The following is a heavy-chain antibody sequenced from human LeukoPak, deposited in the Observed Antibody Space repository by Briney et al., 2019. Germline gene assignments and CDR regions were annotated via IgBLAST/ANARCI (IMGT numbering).Heavy chain of an antibody. CDR1: GFTFTNTW. J-gene: IGHJ4*02. V-gene: IGHV3-15*01. CDR2: IKSKTDGGAT. Sequence: PGGSLRLSCAASGFTFTNTWMSWVRQAPGKGLEWVGRIKSKTDGGATDYAAPVKGRFAISRHESEDTLYLQMNSLRTEDTAVYYCTTDRSDWGQGTLVTVSS. CDR3: TTDRSD.